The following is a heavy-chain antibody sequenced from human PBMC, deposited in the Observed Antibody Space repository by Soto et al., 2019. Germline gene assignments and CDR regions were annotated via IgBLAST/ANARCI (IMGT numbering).Heavy chain of an antibody. Sequence: QVQLVQSGAEVKKPGSSVKVSCKASGGTFSSYAISWVRQAPGQGLEWMGGIIPIFGTANYAQKFQGRVTITADESTSTAYMGLSSLRTEDTAVYYCARGGSSGWYLPFDYWGQGTLVTVSS. J-gene: IGHJ4*02. V-gene: IGHV1-69*12. CDR2: IIPIFGTA. CDR1: GGTFSSYA. CDR3: ARGGSSGWYLPFDY. D-gene: IGHD6-19*01.